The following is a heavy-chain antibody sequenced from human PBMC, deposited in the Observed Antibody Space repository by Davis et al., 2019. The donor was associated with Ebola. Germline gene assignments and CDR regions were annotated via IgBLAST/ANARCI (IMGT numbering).Heavy chain of an antibody. J-gene: IGHJ6*02. CDR1: GFTFSSYA. Sequence: GESLKISCAASGFTFSSYAMSWVRQAPGKGLEWVSAISGSGGSTYYADSVKGRFTISRDNSKNTLYLQMNSLRAEDTAVHYCAKRLVEEVYYYGMDVWGQGTTVTVSS. CDR2: ISGSGGST. CDR3: AKRLVEEVYYYGMDV. D-gene: IGHD6-6*01. V-gene: IGHV3-23*01.